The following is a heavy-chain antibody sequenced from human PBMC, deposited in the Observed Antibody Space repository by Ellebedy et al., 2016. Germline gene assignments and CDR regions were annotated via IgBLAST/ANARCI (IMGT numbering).Heavy chain of an antibody. CDR2: ISHDGEGT. D-gene: IGHD3-22*01. CDR1: GLPFGSKG. V-gene: IGHV3-30*18. J-gene: IGHJ4*02. CDR3: AEDTSGYYGGYFDF. Sequence: GESLKISXEASGLPFGSKGMHWVRQAPGKGLEWVAAISHDGEGTDYADAVKGRFTISRDNSEDTLFLQMNSLRAEDTAVYYCAEDTSGYYGGYFDFWGQGTLVTVSS.